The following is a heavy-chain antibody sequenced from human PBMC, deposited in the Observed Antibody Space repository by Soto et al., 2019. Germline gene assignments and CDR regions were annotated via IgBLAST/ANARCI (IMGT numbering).Heavy chain of an antibody. CDR2: VHDSWGS. J-gene: IGHJ6*02. V-gene: IGHV4-59*08. CDR3: ARQGFGALHGLVDV. D-gene: IGHD3-10*01. Sequence: QVPLQESGRGLVKPSETLSLSCTVSGGSISNYDWSWFRQTPGKGLEWIGYVHDSWGSNYNPSLKSRVAISLDPSKSQFSLKLTSVTATYTAVYYCARQGFGALHGLVDVWAQGTTVTVSS. CDR1: GGSISNYD.